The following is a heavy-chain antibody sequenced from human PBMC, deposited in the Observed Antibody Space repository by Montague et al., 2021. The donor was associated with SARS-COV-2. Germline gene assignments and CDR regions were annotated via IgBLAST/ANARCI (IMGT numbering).Heavy chain of an antibody. J-gene: IGHJ3*01. Sequence: SLRLSCAASGFTFSSYGMNWVRQAPGKGLEWVSAISTTGANTYYAGSVKGRFTISRDNSKNTLYLQLNSLRDEDTAVYYCAKEGVAVGADGFDYWGQGTMVIASS. CDR1: GFTFSSYG. V-gene: IGHV3-23*01. CDR3: AKEGVAVGADGFDY. CDR2: ISTTGANT. D-gene: IGHD2-15*01.